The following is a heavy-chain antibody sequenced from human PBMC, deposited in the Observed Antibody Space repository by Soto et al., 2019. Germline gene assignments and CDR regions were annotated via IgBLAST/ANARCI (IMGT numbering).Heavy chain of an antibody. V-gene: IGHV4-30-4*01. Sequence: PSETLSLTCTVSGGSISSSYYWSWIRQPPGKGLEWIGYIYYSGTTYYNPSLKSRVTISVDTSKNQFSLKLSFVTAADTAVYYCARALIQLWPHYYYGMDVWGQGTTVTVSS. CDR3: ARALIQLWPHYYYGMDV. D-gene: IGHD5-18*01. CDR1: GGSISSSYY. CDR2: IYYSGTT. J-gene: IGHJ6*02.